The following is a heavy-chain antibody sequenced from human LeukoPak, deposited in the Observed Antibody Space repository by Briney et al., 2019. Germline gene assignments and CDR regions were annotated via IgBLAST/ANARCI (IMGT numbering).Heavy chain of an antibody. V-gene: IGHV3-23*01. Sequence: GGSLRLSCAASGFPFRNHAMSWVRQPPGKGLEWVSAISNGKTYYADSVRGRFTISRDDSKNMVYLQMNSLRAEDTALYYCATSSGGVVVPAAMGYWGQGTLVTVSS. CDR2: ISNGKT. CDR1: GFPFRNHA. CDR3: ATSSGGVVVPAAMGY. J-gene: IGHJ4*02. D-gene: IGHD2-2*01.